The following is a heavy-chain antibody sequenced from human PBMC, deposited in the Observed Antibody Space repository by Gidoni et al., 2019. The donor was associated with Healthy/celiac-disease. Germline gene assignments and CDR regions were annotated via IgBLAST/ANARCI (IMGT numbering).Heavy chain of an antibody. CDR2: IIPIFGTA. V-gene: IGHV1-69*06. J-gene: IGHJ6*02. D-gene: IGHD3-9*01. Sequence: QVQLVQSGAEVKKPGSSVKVSCKASGGTFSSYAISWVRQAPGQGLEWMGGIIPIFGTANYAQKFQGRVTITADKSTSTAYMELSSLRSEDTAVYYCASLIDIVTGPLLLGMDVWGQGTTVTVSS. CDR1: GGTFSSYA. CDR3: ASLIDIVTGPLLLGMDV.